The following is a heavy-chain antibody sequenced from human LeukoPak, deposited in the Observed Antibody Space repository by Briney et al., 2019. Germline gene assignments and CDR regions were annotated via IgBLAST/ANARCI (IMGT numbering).Heavy chain of an antibody. CDR1: GGTFSSYA. D-gene: IGHD3-10*01. J-gene: IGHJ6*03. CDR2: IIPIFGTA. V-gene: IGHV1-69*06. Sequence: ASVKVSCKASGGTFSSYAISWVRQAPGQGLEWMGGIIPIFGTANYAQKFQGRVTITADKSTSTAYMGLSSLRSEDTAVYYCARDPAYYGSGIGYYYYMDVWGKGTTVTVSS. CDR3: ARDPAYYGSGIGYYYYMDV.